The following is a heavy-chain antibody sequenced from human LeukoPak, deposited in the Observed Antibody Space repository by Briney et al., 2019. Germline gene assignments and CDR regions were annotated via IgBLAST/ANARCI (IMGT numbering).Heavy chain of an antibody. Sequence: SVKVCCKASGFTFTSSAMQWVRQARGQRLEWIGWIVVGSGNTNYAQKFQERVTITRDMSTSTAYMELSSLRSEDTAVYYCARRPSKYYDILTGYYRSEFDYWGQGTLVTVSS. CDR1: GFTFTSSA. CDR2: IVVGSGNT. CDR3: ARRPSKYYDILTGYYRSEFDY. V-gene: IGHV1-58*02. D-gene: IGHD3-9*01. J-gene: IGHJ4*02.